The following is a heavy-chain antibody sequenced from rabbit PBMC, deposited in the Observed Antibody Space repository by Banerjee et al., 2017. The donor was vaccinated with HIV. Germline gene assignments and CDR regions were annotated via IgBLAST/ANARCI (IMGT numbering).Heavy chain of an antibody. CDR3: VRSYATSSGYYYGYYFNL. J-gene: IGHJ4*01. V-gene: IGHV1S40*01. CDR2: IYAGSGGST. D-gene: IGHD1-1*01. Sequence: QSLEESGGDLVKPGASLTLTCTASGFSFSSSYYMCWVRQAPGKGLEWIACIYAGSGGSTYYASWAKGRFTISKTSSTTVTLQMTSLTAADTATYFCVRSYATSSGYYYGYYFNLWGQGTLVTVS. CDR1: GFSFSSSYY.